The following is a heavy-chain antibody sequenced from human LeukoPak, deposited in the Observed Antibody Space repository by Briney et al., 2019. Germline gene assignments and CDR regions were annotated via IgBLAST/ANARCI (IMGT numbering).Heavy chain of an antibody. D-gene: IGHD5-18*01. CDR1: GYTFTSYY. V-gene: IGHV1-69*04. CDR2: IIPILGIA. J-gene: IGHJ4*02. CDR3: ARASDTAMVTY. Sequence: SVKVSCKASGYTFTSYYMHWVRQAPGQGLEWMGRIIPILGIANYAQKFQGRVTITADKSTSTAYMELSSLRSEDTAVYYCARASDTAMVTYWGQGTLVTVSS.